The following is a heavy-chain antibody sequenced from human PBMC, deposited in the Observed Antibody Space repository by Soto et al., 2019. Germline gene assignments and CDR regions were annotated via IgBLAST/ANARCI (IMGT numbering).Heavy chain of an antibody. D-gene: IGHD3-9*01. CDR1: GGSVSSGSYY. V-gene: IGHV4-61*01. J-gene: IGHJ4*02. Sequence: SETLSLTCTVSGGSVSSGSYYWSWIRQPPGKGLEWIGYIYYSGSTNYNTSLKSRVTISVDTSKNQFSLRLSSVTAADTAVYYCARQILTGYYTSSTFDYWGQGTLVTVSS. CDR3: ARQILTGYYTSSTFDY. CDR2: IYYSGST.